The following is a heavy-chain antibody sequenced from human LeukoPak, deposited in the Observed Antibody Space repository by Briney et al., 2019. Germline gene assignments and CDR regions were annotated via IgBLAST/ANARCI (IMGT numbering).Heavy chain of an antibody. CDR3: ARTYNWNAYYMDV. CDR2: IYPGDSDT. V-gene: IGHV5-51*01. Sequence: GESLKISCKGSGYIFTSYWIGWVRQMPGKGLEWMGIIYPGDSDTRYSPSFQGQVTISADKSITTAYLQWSSLKASDTAIYYCARTYNWNAYYMDVWGKGTTVTVSS. D-gene: IGHD1-20*01. CDR1: GYIFTSYW. J-gene: IGHJ6*03.